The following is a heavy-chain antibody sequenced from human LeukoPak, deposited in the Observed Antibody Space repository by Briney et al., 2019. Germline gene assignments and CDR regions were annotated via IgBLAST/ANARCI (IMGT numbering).Heavy chain of an antibody. J-gene: IGHJ6*02. V-gene: IGHV3-30-3*01. CDR1: GFTFSSYA. Sequence: GGALRLSCAASGFTFSSYAMHWVRQAPGRGLEGVAVISYDGSNKYYAGSVKGRFTISRDNSTNTLYLQMNSLRAEQTAVYYCARDYYHYGMDVWGQRTTVTVSS. CDR3: ARDYYHYGMDV. CDR2: ISYDGSNK.